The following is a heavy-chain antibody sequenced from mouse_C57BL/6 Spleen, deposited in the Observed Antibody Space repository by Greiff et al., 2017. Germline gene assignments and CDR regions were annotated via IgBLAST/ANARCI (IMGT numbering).Heavy chain of an antibody. CDR3: TRSGTGTGYFDY. CDR2: IDPETGGT. CDR1: GYTFTDYE. Sequence: QVQLQQSGAELVRPGASVTLSCKASGYTFTDYEMHWVKQTPVHGLEWIGAIDPETGGTAYNQKFKGKAILTADKSSSTAYMELRSLTSEDSAVYYCTRSGTGTGYFDYWGQGTTLTVSS. D-gene: IGHD4-1*01. V-gene: IGHV1-15*01. J-gene: IGHJ2*01.